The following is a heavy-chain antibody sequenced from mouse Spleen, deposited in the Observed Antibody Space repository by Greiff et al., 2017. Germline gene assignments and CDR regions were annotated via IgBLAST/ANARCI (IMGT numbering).Heavy chain of an antibody. D-gene: IGHD2-14*01. CDR3: ARGYYRYDGGLFDY. J-gene: IGHJ2*01. V-gene: IGHV3-6*01. CDR1: GYSITSGYY. Sequence: DVKLQESGPGLVKPSQSLSLTCSVTGYSITSGYYWNWIRQFPGNKLEWMGYISYDGSNNYNPSLKNRISITRDTSKNQFFLKLNSVTTEDTATYYCARGYYRYDGGLFDYWGQGTTLTVSS. CDR2: ISYDGSN.